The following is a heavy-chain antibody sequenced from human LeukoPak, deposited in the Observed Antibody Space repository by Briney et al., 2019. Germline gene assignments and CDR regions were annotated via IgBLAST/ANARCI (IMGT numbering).Heavy chain of an antibody. CDR2: ISYDGSNK. D-gene: IGHD3-10*01. J-gene: IGHJ4*02. CDR1: GFTFSSYG. V-gene: IGHV3-30*03. CDR3: ARDFMVPYNYFDY. Sequence: GGSLRLSCAASGFTFSSYGMHWVRQAPGKGLEWVAFISYDGSNKYYADSVKGRFTISRDNSKNTLYLQMNSLRAEDTAVYYCARDFMVPYNYFDYWGQGTLVTVSS.